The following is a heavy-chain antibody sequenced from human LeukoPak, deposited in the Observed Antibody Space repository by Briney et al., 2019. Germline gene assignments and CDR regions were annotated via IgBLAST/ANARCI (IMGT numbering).Heavy chain of an antibody. D-gene: IGHD6-13*01. J-gene: IGHJ4*02. CDR1: GFTFDDYA. CDR3: AKATGYGIAAAGNFDY. V-gene: IGHV3-9*03. Sequence: GGSLRLSCAASGFTFDDYAMHWVRQAPGKGLEWVSGISWNSGSIGYADSVKGRFTISRDNAKNSLYLQMNSLRAEDMALYYCAKATGYGIAAAGNFDYWGQGTLVTVSS. CDR2: ISWNSGSI.